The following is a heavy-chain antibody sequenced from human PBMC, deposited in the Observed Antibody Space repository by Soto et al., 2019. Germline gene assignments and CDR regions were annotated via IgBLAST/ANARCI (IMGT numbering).Heavy chain of an antibody. CDR1: GYTLTSYY. D-gene: IGHD4-4*01. V-gene: IGHV1-46*01. CDR3: ARDSPPNYL. Sequence: ASVKVSCKAPGYTLTSYYMHWVRQAPGQGLEWMGIINPSGGSTSYAQKFQGRVTMTRDTSTSTVYMELSSLRSDDTAVYYCARDSPPNYLWGQGTPVTVSS. CDR2: INPSGGST. J-gene: IGHJ4*02.